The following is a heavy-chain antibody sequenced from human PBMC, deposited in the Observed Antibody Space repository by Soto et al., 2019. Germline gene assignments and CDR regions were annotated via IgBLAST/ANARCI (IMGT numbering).Heavy chain of an antibody. Sequence: SETLSLTCTVFGASFSDYYWSWIRQPPGKGLEWIGEINRSGSTNYNLSLKSRVTISVDTSKNQLSLKLSSATAADTAVYYCARSMYSTSAQLYYGMDVWGQGTTVTVSS. CDR2: INRSGST. CDR1: GASFSDYY. CDR3: ARSMYSTSAQLYYGMDV. V-gene: IGHV4-34*01. J-gene: IGHJ6*02. D-gene: IGHD6-6*01.